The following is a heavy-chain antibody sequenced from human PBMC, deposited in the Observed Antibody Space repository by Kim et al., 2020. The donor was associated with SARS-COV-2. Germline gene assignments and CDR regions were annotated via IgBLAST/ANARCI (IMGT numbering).Heavy chain of an antibody. CDR2: INPSGGST. CDR3: ARGSLDIVVVVAARPSGGMDV. Sequence: ASVKVSCKASGYTFTSYYMHWVRQAPGQGLEWMGIINPSGGSTSYAQKFQGRVTMTRDTSTSTVYMELSSLRSEDTAVYYCARGSLDIVVVVAARPSGGMDVWGQGTTVTVSS. CDR1: GYTFTSYY. D-gene: IGHD2-15*01. J-gene: IGHJ6*02. V-gene: IGHV1-46*01.